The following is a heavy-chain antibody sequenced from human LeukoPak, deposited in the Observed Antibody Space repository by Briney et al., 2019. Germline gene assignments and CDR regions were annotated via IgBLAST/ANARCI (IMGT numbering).Heavy chain of an antibody. D-gene: IGHD2-15*01. CDR3: VRRYCSSSSCTLDS. CDR1: GFTFSSYG. Sequence: GGSLRLSCAASGFTFSSYGMHWVRQAPGKGLEWVAVISYDGSTMYYADSVKGRFTISRDNSKNTLYLQMNSLRAEDTAVYYCVRRYCSSSSCTLDSWGQGTLVTVSS. J-gene: IGHJ4*02. V-gene: IGHV3-30*03. CDR2: ISYDGSTM.